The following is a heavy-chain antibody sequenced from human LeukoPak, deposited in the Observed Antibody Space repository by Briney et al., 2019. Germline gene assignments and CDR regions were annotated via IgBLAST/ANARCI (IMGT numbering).Heavy chain of an antibody. J-gene: IGHJ4*02. CDR2: INHSGST. V-gene: IGHV4-34*01. CDR1: GGSFSGYY. CDR3: TRMAVAGRWIDY. Sequence: PSETLSLTCAVYGGSFSGYYWSWIRQPPGKGLEWIGEINHSGSTNYNPSLKSRVTISVDTSKNQFSLKLNSVTAADTALYYCTRMAVAGRWIDYWGQGTLVTVSS. D-gene: IGHD6-19*01.